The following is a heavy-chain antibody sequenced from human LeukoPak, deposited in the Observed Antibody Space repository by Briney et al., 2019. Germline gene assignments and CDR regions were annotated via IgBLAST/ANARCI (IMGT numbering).Heavy chain of an antibody. CDR1: GDSVSRSSAT. D-gene: IGHD3-10*01. CDR3: ARVGSPRGSSDAFDV. Sequence: SQTLSLTCAISGDSVSRSSATWNWIRQSPSRGLEWLGRTYYTSKWYNDYAVSVKSRITINPDTPKNHFSLQLNSVTPEDTAVYFCARVGSPRGSSDAFDVWGQGTMVTVSS. J-gene: IGHJ3*01. CDR2: TYYTSKWYN. V-gene: IGHV6-1*01.